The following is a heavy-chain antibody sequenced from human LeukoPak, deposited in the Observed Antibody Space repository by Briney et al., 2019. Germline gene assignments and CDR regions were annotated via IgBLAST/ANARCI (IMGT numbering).Heavy chain of an antibody. V-gene: IGHV3-23*01. Sequence: GGSLRLSCAASGFTFSNYAMSWVRQAPGKGLEWVSAINDSGGSTYYADSVKGRFTISRDNSKNTLYLQMNSLRDEDTAVYYCAKPAISSRGWYYDYWGQGTLVTVSS. J-gene: IGHJ4*02. CDR3: AKPAISSRGWYYDY. D-gene: IGHD6-19*01. CDR1: GFTFSNYA. CDR2: INDSGGST.